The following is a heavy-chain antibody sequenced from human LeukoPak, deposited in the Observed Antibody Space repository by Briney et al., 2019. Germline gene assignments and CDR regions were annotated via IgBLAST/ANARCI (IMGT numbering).Heavy chain of an antibody. CDR1: GYSINSGYY. D-gene: IGHD2-8*01. Sequence: SETLSLNCAVSGYSINSGYYWGWVRQPPGKGLEGIESIYRSGDTYYSPFLKSRVQISVDTSKNQFSLKLTSVTAADTAVIYCARSLNGHEAGPFDYWGQGILVTVSS. V-gene: IGHV4-38-2*01. J-gene: IGHJ4*02. CDR3: ARSLNGHEAGPFDY. CDR2: IYRSGDT.